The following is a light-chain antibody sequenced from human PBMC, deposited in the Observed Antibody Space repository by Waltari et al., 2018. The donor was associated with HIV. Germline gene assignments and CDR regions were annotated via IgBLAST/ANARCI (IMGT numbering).Light chain of an antibody. CDR1: SIGSKS. V-gene: IGLV3-21*02. CDR3: QVWYSLTDPVV. CDR2: DDS. Sequence: SYVLTQPPSVSAAPGQTARITCGGSSIGSKSVHWYQQKPGQAPVLVVSDDSDRPAGIPERFSGSKSGNTATLTISRVEAGDEADYYCQVWYSLTDPVVFGGGTKLTVL. J-gene: IGLJ2*01.